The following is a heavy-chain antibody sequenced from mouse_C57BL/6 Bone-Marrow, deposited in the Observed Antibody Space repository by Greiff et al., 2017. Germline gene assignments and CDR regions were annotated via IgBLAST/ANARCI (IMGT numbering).Heavy chain of an antibody. D-gene: IGHD2-5*01. Sequence: DVKLQESGAELVRPGASVKLSCTASGFTIKDDYMHWVKQRPEQGLEWIGWIDPENGDTEYASKFQGKATITADTSSNTAYLQLSSLTSEDTAVYYCTTYDSNYYYFDYWGQGTTLTVSS. V-gene: IGHV14-4*01. CDR1: GFTIKDDY. CDR3: TTYDSNYYYFDY. J-gene: IGHJ2*01. CDR2: IDPENGDT.